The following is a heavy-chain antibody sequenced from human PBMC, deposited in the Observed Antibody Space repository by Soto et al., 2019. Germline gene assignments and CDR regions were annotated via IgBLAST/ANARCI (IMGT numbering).Heavy chain of an antibody. V-gene: IGHV5-10-1*01. CDR3: ANGPVVGANYKYYDMDV. CDR2: IDPSDSYT. CDR1: GYSFTSYW. Sequence: GESLKISCKGSGYSFTSYWISWVRQMPGKGLEWMGRIDPSDSYTNYSPSFQGHVTISADKSISTAYLQMDNLRAEDTAHYFCANGPVVGANYKYYDMDVWGRGTTVTVSS. J-gene: IGHJ6*02. D-gene: IGHD1-26*01.